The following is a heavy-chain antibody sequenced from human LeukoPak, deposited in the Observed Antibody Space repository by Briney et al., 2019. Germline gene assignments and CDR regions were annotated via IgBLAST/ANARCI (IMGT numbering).Heavy chain of an antibody. CDR2: NYFGGTT. J-gene: IGHJ5*02. CDR1: GGSIKNDD. Sequence: SETLSLTCSLSGGSIKNDDWSWTRQPPGKGLEWLGNNYFGGTTDYNSSLKSRLTISVDTFKNQLSLYSQSVTAADTATYYCANRRTYTGGKKGGNWFDPWGQGTLVTVSS. CDR3: ANRRTYTGGKKGGNWFDP. V-gene: IGHV4-59*01. D-gene: IGHD4-23*01.